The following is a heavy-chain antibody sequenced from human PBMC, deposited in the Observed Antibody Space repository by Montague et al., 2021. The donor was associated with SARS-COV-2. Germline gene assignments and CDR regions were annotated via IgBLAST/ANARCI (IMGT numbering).Heavy chain of an antibody. Sequence: SETLSLTCSVSGEPTSGFFCNSIRQPAGQGLEWSGRIYASGGTAYPPSLDSRVTMSVDTSQNQFSLKVNSVTAAAPALYYCARGVVAAPPVVDYWGRGTLVTVSS. V-gene: IGHV4-4*07. CDR1: GEPTSGFF. CDR3: ARGVVAAPPVVDY. D-gene: IGHD2-15*01. CDR2: IYASGGT. J-gene: IGHJ4*02.